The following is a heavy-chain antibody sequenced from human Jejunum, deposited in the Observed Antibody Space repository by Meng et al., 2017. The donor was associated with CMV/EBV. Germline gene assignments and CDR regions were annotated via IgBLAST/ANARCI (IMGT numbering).Heavy chain of an antibody. Sequence: YWWRWVRQSPGEGLEWIGDVSPTQNIHYNPSLASRVTMSGDRSKNQFSLRLTSVTAADTAVYYCARGRCTRTTCYTGTFDSWGQGTLVTVSS. V-gene: IGHV4-4*02. D-gene: IGHD2-2*02. CDR1: YW. CDR2: VSPTQNI. CDR3: ARGRCTRTTCYTGTFDS. J-gene: IGHJ4*02.